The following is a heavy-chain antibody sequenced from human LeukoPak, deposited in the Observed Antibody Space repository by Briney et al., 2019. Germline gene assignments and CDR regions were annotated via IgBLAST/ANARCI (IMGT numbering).Heavy chain of an antibody. CDR1: GYTFTSYD. J-gene: IGHJ4*02. D-gene: IGHD2-2*03. CDR2: ISAYNGNT. CDR3: ARDNLGYCSSTSCFGAHFDY. V-gene: IGHV1-18*01. Sequence: EASVKVSCKASGYTFTSYDISWVRQAPGQGLEWMGWISAYNGNTNYAQKLQGRVTMTTDTSTSTAYMELRSLRSDDTAVYYCARDNLGYCSSTSCFGAHFDYWGQGTLVTVSS.